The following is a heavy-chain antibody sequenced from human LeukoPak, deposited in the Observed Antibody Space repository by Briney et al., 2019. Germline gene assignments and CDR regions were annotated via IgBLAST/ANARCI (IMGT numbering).Heavy chain of an antibody. Sequence: SVKVSCKASGGIFSRYAMSGVRQAPGKELEWMGRINPILGIANNAQKFQVRVTITADKSTSTAYMELSSLRSEDTDVYYCARDKYDFWCGPLHHDAFDIWGQGTMVTVSS. CDR2: INPILGIA. J-gene: IGHJ3*02. CDR1: GGIFSRYA. D-gene: IGHD3-3*01. V-gene: IGHV1-69*04. CDR3: ARDKYDFWCGPLHHDAFDI.